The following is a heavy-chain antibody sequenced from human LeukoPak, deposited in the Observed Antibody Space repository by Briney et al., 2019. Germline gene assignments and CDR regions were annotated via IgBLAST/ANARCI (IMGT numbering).Heavy chain of an antibody. V-gene: IGHV4-59*02. CDR3: VRDSRYGSGWFEDGLDF. D-gene: IGHD6-13*01. CDR2: INDRGST. CDR1: GDSVRSFY. J-gene: IGHJ6*02. Sequence: SEILSLTCTVSGDSVRSFYWSWIRQPPGQGLEWLGHINDRGSTNYNPSLQGRVTISIDTSKSQFSRKVNSVTAADTAVYYCVRDSRYGSGWFEDGLDFWGQGTTVTVSS.